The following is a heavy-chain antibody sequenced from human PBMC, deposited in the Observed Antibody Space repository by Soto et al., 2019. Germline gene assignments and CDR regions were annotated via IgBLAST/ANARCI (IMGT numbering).Heavy chain of an antibody. D-gene: IGHD1-1*01. CDR1: GFPFSNYA. V-gene: IGHV3-23*01. CDR2: LSRGGGTT. CDR3: AKDGQFRTDGFDV. J-gene: IGHJ3*01. Sequence: PGGSLRLSCVASGFPFSNYAMSWVRQAPGKGLEWVSGLSRGGGTTYYTGSVKGRFTISRDNSKNILDLIMNSLKVEDTALYYCAKDGQFRTDGFDVWGQGTMVTVSS.